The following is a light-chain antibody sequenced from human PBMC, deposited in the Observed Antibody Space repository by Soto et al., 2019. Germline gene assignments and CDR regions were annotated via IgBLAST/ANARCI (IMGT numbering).Light chain of an antibody. V-gene: IGKV1-9*01. J-gene: IGKJ4*01. Sequence: DIQLTQSPSFLSASVGDRVTITCRASQGISSFLAWYQQKPGKAPQRLIYAASTVVTGVPSRFSGSGSGTEFTLTISSLQPEDFATYFCQQVNNYPLTFGGGTKVDNK. CDR1: QGISSF. CDR3: QQVNNYPLT. CDR2: AAS.